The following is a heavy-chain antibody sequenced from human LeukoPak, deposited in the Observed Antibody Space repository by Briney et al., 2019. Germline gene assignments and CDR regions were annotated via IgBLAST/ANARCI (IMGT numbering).Heavy chain of an antibody. Sequence: GGYVRLSGAASGFTFSSYAMSWVRQAPGKGLEWVSAISGSGGSTSYADSVKGRFTISRDNSKNTLYLQMNSLRAEDTAVYYCAKDRTGTFDYWGQGTLVTVSS. CDR2: ISGSGGST. CDR3: AKDRTGTFDY. J-gene: IGHJ4*02. D-gene: IGHD7-27*01. V-gene: IGHV3-23*01. CDR1: GFTFSSYA.